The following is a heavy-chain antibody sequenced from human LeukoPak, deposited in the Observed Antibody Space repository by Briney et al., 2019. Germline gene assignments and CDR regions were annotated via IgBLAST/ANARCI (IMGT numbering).Heavy chain of an antibody. CDR2: INPSGGST. J-gene: IGHJ6*03. CDR3: ARGPIVVVPAASYYYYYYMDV. CDR1: GYTLTELS. D-gene: IGHD2-2*01. Sequence: ASVKVSCKVSGYTLTELSMHWVRQAPGQGLEWMGIINPSGGSTSYAQKFQGRVTMTRDMSTSTVYMELSSLRSEDTAVYYCARGPIVVVPAASYYYYYYMDVWGKGTTVTISS. V-gene: IGHV1-46*01.